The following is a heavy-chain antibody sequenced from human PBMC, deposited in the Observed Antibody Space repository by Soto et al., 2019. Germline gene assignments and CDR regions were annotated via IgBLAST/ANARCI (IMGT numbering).Heavy chain of an antibody. Sequence: VRLVESGGGVVQPGRSLRLSCAASGFSFNTFGLHWVRQAPGKRLEWVSFMSYDGNTEYYADSVKGRFTISRDNSKNTLYLQMNSLTAEDTALYYCTKDLILYRMATTNSWDSWGQGTLVTVSS. CDR3: TKDLILYRMATTNSWDS. D-gene: IGHD2-15*01. CDR2: MSYDGNTE. V-gene: IGHV3-30*18. CDR1: GFSFNTFG. J-gene: IGHJ4*02.